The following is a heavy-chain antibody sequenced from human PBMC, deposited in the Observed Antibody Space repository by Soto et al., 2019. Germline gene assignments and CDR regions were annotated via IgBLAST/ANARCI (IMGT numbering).Heavy chain of an antibody. J-gene: IGHJ4*02. Sequence: EVYLVESGGGLVEPGRSLRLSCTASGFTFGNFLMSWFRQAPGKGMEWVGLIRSQPYGGTAENAASVRGIFTISRDDSKEMGYLQINSPQDEDSAVYYWIGSFAFWGQGTLVTVSS. V-gene: IGHV3-49*03. CDR2: IRSQPYGGTA. CDR1: GFTFGNFL. D-gene: IGHD3-10*01. CDR3: IGSFAF.